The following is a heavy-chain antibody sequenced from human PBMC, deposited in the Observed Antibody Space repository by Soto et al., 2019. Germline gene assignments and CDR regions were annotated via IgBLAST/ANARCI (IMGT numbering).Heavy chain of an antibody. D-gene: IGHD1-20*01. J-gene: IGHJ6*02. CDR3: ARSIRGTRRFNGMDV. CDR2: IERDDDDK. V-gene: IGHV2-70*13. CDR1: GFSLTSPGMC. Sequence: SGPTLVNPTETLTLTCTFSGFSLTSPGMCVSWIRQPPGKALEWLALIERDDDDKYYSTSLKTRLTISKDTRKNQVVLTMANMDHADTGTYYCARSIRGTRRFNGMDVWGQGTTVTVSS.